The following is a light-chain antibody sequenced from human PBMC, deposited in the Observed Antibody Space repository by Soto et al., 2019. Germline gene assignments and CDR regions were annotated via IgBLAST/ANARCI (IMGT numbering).Light chain of an antibody. Sequence: EIVMTQSPGTLSVSPGERATLSCMVSQSVGSGLAWYQHKAGQAPRLLIYGASTRATGIPARFSGSGSGTEFTLTINNVQSEDLAVYYCQQYNNWPPWTFGQGTKVDIK. CDR3: QQYNNWPPWT. CDR2: GAS. J-gene: IGKJ1*01. CDR1: QSVGSG. V-gene: IGKV3-15*01.